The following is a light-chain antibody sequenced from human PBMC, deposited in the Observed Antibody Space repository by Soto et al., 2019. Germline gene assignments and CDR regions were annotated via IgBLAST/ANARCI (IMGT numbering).Light chain of an antibody. Sequence: DIVVTQSPDSLAVSLGERATINCKSSQSVLYSVNNKNYIGWYQQKPGQPPKLLISWSSTRESGVPNRFSGSVAGTDFTLAISSLQAEDVAVYYCHHYYSSRWSFGQGTKVEIK. CDR1: QSVLYSVNNKNY. V-gene: IGKV4-1*01. J-gene: IGKJ1*01. CDR3: HHYYSSRWS. CDR2: WSS.